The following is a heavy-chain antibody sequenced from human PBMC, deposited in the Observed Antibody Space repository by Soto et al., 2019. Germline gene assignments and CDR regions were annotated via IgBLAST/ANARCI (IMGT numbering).Heavy chain of an antibody. D-gene: IGHD6-19*01. CDR1: GFNFISYE. CDR3: ARVSSSGWYSFNY. Sequence: LRLSCAASGFNFISYEMNWVRQAPGKGLEWVSYIGYSGSTTYYADSVKGRFTISRNNAKNSPYLQMNSLRAEDTAVYYCARVSSSGWYSFNYWGQGTLVTVSS. J-gene: IGHJ4*02. V-gene: IGHV3-48*03. CDR2: IGYSGSTT.